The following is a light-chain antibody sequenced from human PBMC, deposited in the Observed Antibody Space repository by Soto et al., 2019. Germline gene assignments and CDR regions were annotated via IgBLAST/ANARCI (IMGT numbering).Light chain of an antibody. V-gene: IGLV2-8*01. CDR3: SSYAGSSNV. CDR2: EVN. J-gene: IGLJ1*01. CDR1: SSDVGGYNY. Sequence: QSALTQPRSASGSTGQSVAISCTGTSSDVGGYNYVSWYQQHPGKAPKLMIYEVNKRPSGVPDRFSGSKSGNTASLTVSGLQAEDEADYYCSSYAGSSNVFGTGTKVTVL.